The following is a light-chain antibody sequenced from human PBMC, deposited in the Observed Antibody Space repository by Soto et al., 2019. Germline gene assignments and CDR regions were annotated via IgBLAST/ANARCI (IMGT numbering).Light chain of an antibody. J-gene: IGLJ1*01. CDR3: CSYAGSSTYV. CDR1: SSDVGSYNL. V-gene: IGLV2-23*01. Sequence: LTQPASVSGSPGQSIAISCTGTSSDVGSYNLVSWYQQHPGKAPKLMIYEGSKRPSGVSNRFSGSKSGNTASLTISGLQAEDEADYYCCSYAGSSTYVFGTGTKVTVL. CDR2: EGS.